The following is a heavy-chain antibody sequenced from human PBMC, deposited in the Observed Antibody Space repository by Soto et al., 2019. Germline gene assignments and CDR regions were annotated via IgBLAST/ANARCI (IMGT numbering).Heavy chain of an antibody. Sequence: QGQLVPSGAEVKTPGASVKVSCHASGYTFTDYGINWVRPAPGQGLAGLEWISTYNGKTHHVSTVQGRLTLTTDTSTSTAYMDFMSLRSDVTAVYYCARCVWNYVPGAFDVWGQGTMVTGSS. V-gene: IGHV1-18*04. CDR2: ISTYNGKT. CDR3: ARCVWNYVPGAFDV. D-gene: IGHD3-16*01. J-gene: IGHJ3*01. CDR1: GYTFTDYG.